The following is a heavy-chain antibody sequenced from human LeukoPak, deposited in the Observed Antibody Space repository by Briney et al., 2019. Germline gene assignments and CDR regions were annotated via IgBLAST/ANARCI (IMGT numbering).Heavy chain of an antibody. Sequence: GGSLRLSCVASGFTFSSYGMHWVRQAPGKGLEWVAVIWYDGSNKYYADSVKGRFTISRDNSKNTLYLQMNSLRAEDTAVYYCARDSRRYCSGGSCYGLNWGQGTPVTVSS. V-gene: IGHV3-33*08. CDR2: IWYDGSNK. CDR3: ARDSRRYCSGGSCYGLN. CDR1: GFTFSSYG. J-gene: IGHJ4*02. D-gene: IGHD2-15*01.